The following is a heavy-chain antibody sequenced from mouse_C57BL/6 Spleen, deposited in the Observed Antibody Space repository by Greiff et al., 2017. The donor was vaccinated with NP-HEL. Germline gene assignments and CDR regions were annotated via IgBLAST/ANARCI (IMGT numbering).Heavy chain of an antibody. CDR2: INLRYGST. CDR1: GYSFTDYN. J-gene: IGHJ2*01. D-gene: IGHD1-1*01. CDR3: ARGVYYYSSSYLDY. V-gene: IGHV1-39*01. Sequence: VQLKESGPELVKPGASVKISCKASGYSFTDYNMNWVKQSNGKSLEWIGEINLRYGSTGYNQKFKGKATLTVDQSSSTAYMQLNSLTSEDSAIYYCARGVYYYSSSYLDYWGQGTTLTVSA.